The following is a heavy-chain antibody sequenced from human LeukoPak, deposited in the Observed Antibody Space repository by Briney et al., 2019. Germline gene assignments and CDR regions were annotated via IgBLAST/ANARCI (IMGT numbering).Heavy chain of an antibody. CDR1: SGSISSSNYY. V-gene: IGHV4-61*02. CDR2: ISTIGIT. Sequence: SETLSLTCTVASGSISSSNYYWSWIRQPAGGGLEWIGRISTIGITNYNPSLISRVTISIDTSKNQFSLKLSSVTAADTAVYYCARDGCGGSCFHYYYYYMDVWGKGTTVTISS. D-gene: IGHD2-15*01. J-gene: IGHJ6*03. CDR3: ARDGCGGSCFHYYYYYMDV.